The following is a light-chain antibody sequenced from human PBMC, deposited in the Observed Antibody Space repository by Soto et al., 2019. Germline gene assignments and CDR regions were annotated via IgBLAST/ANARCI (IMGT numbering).Light chain of an antibody. Sequence: IVMTQSPATLSVSPGERATLSCRASQSINSNLAWYQQKPGQAPRLLIYDASNRATGIPARFSGSGSGTDFTLTISSLEPEDFAVYYCQQRSNWPPMYTFGQGTKLEIK. CDR1: QSINSN. V-gene: IGKV3-11*01. J-gene: IGKJ2*01. CDR3: QQRSNWPPMYT. CDR2: DAS.